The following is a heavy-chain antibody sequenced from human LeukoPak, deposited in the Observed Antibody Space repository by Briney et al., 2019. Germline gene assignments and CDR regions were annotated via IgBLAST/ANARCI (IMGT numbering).Heavy chain of an antibody. J-gene: IGHJ4*02. V-gene: IGHV3-23*01. D-gene: IGHD3-10*01. CDR3: AKGLLLWFGEFDY. Sequence: PGGSLRLSCAASGFTFSSYAMSWVRQAPGKGLEWVSAISGSGGSTYYADSVKGRFTISRDNSKNTLYLQMNSLRAVDTAVYYCAKGLLLWFGEFDYWGQGTLVTVSS. CDR2: ISGSGGST. CDR1: GFTFSSYA.